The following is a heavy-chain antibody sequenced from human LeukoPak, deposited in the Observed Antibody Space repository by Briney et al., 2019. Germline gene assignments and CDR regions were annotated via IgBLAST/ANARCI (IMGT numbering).Heavy chain of an antibody. CDR3: LAGDAFDI. CDR2: IDPSDSYT. V-gene: IGHV5-10-1*01. Sequence: GASLLISCKGSGYIFTSYWISWVRQPPGKGLEWMGRIDPSDSYTNYSPSFQGHVTISADKSISTAYLQWSSLKASDTAMYYCLAGDAFDIWGQGTMVTVSS. CDR1: GYIFTSYW. J-gene: IGHJ3*02.